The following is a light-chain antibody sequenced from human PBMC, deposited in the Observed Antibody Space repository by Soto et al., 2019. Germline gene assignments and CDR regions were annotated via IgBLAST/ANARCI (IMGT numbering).Light chain of an antibody. CDR3: SSYTSSSTRI. V-gene: IGLV2-14*01. J-gene: IGLJ2*01. CDR2: DVS. CDR1: SSDVGGYNY. Sequence: QSALTQPASVSGSPGQSITISCTGTSSDVGGYNYVSWYQQRPGKAPKLMIYDVSNRPSGVSNRFSGSKSGNTASLTISGLQAEDEADYYCSSYTSSSTRILGGGTKVTVL.